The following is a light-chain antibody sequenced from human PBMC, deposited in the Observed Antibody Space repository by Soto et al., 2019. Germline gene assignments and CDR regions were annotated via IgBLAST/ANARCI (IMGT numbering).Light chain of an antibody. Sequence: QSVLTQPASVSGSPGQSITISCTGTGSDVGAYKFVSWYQHHPGKAPKLIIYDVTTRPSGVSNRFSGSKSGDTASLTISGLQSEDEADYYCSSFTSSSTYVFGTGTKVTVL. CDR3: SSFTSSSTYV. CDR1: GSDVGAYKF. V-gene: IGLV2-14*03. J-gene: IGLJ1*01. CDR2: DVT.